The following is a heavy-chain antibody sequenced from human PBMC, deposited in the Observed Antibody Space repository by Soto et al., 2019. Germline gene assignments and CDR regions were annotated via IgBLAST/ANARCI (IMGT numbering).Heavy chain of an antibody. CDR3: AKAPIRFLEWLPIDY. V-gene: IGHV1-69*13. D-gene: IGHD3-3*01. J-gene: IGHJ4*02. Sequence: SVKVSCKASGGTFSSYAISWVRQAPGQGLEWMGGIIPIFGTANYAQKFQGRVTITADESTSTAYMELSSLRSEDTAVYYCAKAPIRFLEWLPIDYWGQGTLVTVSS. CDR2: IIPIFGTA. CDR1: GGTFSSYA.